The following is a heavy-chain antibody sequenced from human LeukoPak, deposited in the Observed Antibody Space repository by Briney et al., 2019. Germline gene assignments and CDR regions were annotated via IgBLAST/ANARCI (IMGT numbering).Heavy chain of an antibody. CDR2: MYHSGST. J-gene: IGHJ3*02. CDR3: ARVCGGDCLNAFDM. V-gene: IGHV4-38-2*01. D-gene: IGHD2-21*01. Sequence: SETLSLTCAVSGYSISGGYYWGWIRQSPEKGLEWIGSMYHSGSTYYNPSLKSRVTISVDTSKNQFSLKLSSVTAADTAVYYCARVCGGDCLNAFDMWGQGTMVTVPS. CDR1: GYSISGGYY.